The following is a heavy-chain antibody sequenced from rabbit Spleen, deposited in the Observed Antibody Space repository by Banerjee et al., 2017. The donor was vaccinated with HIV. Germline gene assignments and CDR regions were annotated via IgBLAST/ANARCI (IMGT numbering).Heavy chain of an antibody. CDR2: IYAGSSGFT. Sequence: QSLEESGGDLVKPGASLTLTCTASGFSLTSSDYMCWVRQAPGKGLEWIACIYAGSSGFTYHASWAKGRFTISKTSSTTVTLQMTSLTAADTATYFCARDLAGVIGWNFYLWGPGTLVTVS. CDR1: GFSLTSSDY. CDR3: ARDLAGVIGWNFYL. D-gene: IGHD4-1*01. J-gene: IGHJ4*01. V-gene: IGHV1S40*01.